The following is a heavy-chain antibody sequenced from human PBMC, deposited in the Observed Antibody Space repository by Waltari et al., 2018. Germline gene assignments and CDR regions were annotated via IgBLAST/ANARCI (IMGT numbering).Heavy chain of an antibody. V-gene: IGHV3-53*02. CDR3: ATERLWFGESTLNY. CDR2: IYSGGST. J-gene: IGHJ4*02. D-gene: IGHD3-10*01. Sequence: EVQLVETGGGLIQPGGSLRLSCAASGFTVSSNYMSWVRQAPGKGLEWVSVIYSGGSTYYADSVKGRFTISRDNSKNTLYLQMNSLRAEDTAVYYCATERLWFGESTLNYWGQGTLVTVSS. CDR1: GFTVSSNY.